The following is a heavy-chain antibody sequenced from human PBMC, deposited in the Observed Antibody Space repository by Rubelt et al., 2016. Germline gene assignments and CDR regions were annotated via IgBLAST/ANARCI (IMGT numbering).Heavy chain of an antibody. V-gene: IGHV4-59*01. Sequence: QVLLQESGPGLVKPSETLSLTCTVSGGSISSYYWSWIRQPPGKGLEWIGYIYYSGSTNYNPSLKSRVTISVDTSKNQFSQKLSAVTAADTAVYYCAREERSRGALDIWGQGTMVTVSS. CDR2: IYYSGST. D-gene: IGHD3-10*01. J-gene: IGHJ3*02. CDR1: GGSISSYY. CDR3: AREERSRGALDI.